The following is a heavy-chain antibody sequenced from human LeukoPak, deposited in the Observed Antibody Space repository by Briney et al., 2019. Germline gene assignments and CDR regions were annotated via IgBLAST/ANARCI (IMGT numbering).Heavy chain of an antibody. CDR2: ISGSGGST. Sequence: PGGSLRLSCSAYGFTFSSYAVSWVRQAPGKGLEWVSAISGSGGSTYYADSVNGRFTISRDNSKNTLYLQMNSLRAEDTAVYYCAKSLASWLPHCFDYWGQGTLVTVSS. CDR1: GFTFSSYA. D-gene: IGHD5-12*01. V-gene: IGHV3-23*01. CDR3: AKSLASWLPHCFDY. J-gene: IGHJ4*02.